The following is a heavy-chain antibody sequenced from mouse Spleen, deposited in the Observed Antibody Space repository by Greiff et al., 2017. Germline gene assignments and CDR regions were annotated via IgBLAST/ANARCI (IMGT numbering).Heavy chain of an antibody. Sequence: VQLQQSGPELVKPGASVKISCKASGYSFTGYYMNWVKQSPEKSLEWIGEINPSTGGTTYNQKFKAKATLTVDKSSSTAYMQLKSLTSEDSAVYYCASGNYNYFDYWGQGTTLTVSS. CDR1: GYSFTGYY. CDR2: INPSTGGT. V-gene: IGHV1-42*01. J-gene: IGHJ2*01. D-gene: IGHD2-1*01. CDR3: ASGNYNYFDY.